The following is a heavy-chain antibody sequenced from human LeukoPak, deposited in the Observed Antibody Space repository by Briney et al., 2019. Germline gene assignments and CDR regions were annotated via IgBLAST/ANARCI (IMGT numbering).Heavy chain of an antibody. J-gene: IGHJ6*02. Sequence: SETLSLTCAVYGGSSSGYYWSWIRQPPGKGLEWIGEINHSGSTNYNPSLKSRVTISVDTSKNQFSLKLSSVTAADTAVYYCARSATVYHYYYYYGMDVWGQGTTVTVSS. V-gene: IGHV4-34*01. CDR1: GGSSSGYY. CDR2: INHSGST. CDR3: ARSATVYHYYYYYGMDV. D-gene: IGHD4-11*01.